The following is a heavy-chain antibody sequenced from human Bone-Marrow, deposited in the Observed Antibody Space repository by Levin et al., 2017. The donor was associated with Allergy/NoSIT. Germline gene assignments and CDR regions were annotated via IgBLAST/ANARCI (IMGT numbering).Heavy chain of an antibody. CDR3: ARGKRGYSGYDPYRGYYYYYGMDV. J-gene: IGHJ6*02. Sequence: SETLSLTCTVSGGSISSSSYYWGWIRQPPGTGLEWIGSIYYSGSTYYNPSLKSRVTISVDTSKNQFSLKLSSVTAADTAVYYCARGKRGYSGYDPYRGYYYYYGMDVWGQGTTVTVSS. V-gene: IGHV4-39*01. D-gene: IGHD5-12*01. CDR2: IYYSGST. CDR1: GGSISSSSYY.